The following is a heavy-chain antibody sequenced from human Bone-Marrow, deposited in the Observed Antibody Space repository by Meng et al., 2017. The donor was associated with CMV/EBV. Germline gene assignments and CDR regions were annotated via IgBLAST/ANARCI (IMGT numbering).Heavy chain of an antibody. V-gene: IGHV3-30*04. CDR3: ARVVGYSSSEAAGASPAETPFDY. CDR2: ISYDGSNK. CDR1: GFTFSSYA. D-gene: IGHD6-6*01. J-gene: IGHJ4*02. Sequence: GESLKISCAASGFTFSSYAMHWVRQAPGKGLEWVAVISYDGSNKYYADSVKGRFTISRDNSKNTLYLQMNSLRAEDTAVYYCARVVGYSSSEAAGASPAETPFDYWGQGTRVTGSS.